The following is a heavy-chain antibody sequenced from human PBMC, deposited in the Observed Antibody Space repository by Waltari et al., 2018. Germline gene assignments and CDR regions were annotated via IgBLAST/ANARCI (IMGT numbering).Heavy chain of an antibody. CDR1: AFHFSSTH. Sequence: EVQLLESGGGLVQPGGSLRLSCGASAFHFSSTHRRWVRQAPGKGLEWVATVGSGVSTYYADSVKGRFTISKDSPQNTLYLQMSSLRAEDTAVYYCARGSGYFFDYWGQGTLVTVSS. D-gene: IGHD1-1*01. J-gene: IGHJ4*02. CDR2: VGSGVST. CDR3: ARGSGYFFDY. V-gene: IGHV3-23*01.